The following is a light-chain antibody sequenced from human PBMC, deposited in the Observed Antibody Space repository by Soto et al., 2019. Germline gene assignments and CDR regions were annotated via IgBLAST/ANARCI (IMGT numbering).Light chain of an antibody. Sequence: EIVMTQSPGTLSVSPGEGATLFCRASQSVRTKLAWYQQRAGQAPRLLMYGASTRATGIPDRFSGSGSGTEFTLTISSLQSEDFAVYYCQQYNSWPPITFCQGTRLEIK. CDR3: QQYNSWPPIT. CDR1: QSVRTK. CDR2: GAS. V-gene: IGKV3-15*01. J-gene: IGKJ5*01.